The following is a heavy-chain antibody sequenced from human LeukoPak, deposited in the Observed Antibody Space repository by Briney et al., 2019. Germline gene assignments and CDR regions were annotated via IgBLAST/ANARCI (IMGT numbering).Heavy chain of an antibody. D-gene: IGHD2-2*01. V-gene: IGHV1-46*01. Sequence: ASVKVSLTASGYTFTTYYMYWVRQAPGQGLERMGIMNPSDGSTSYAQKFQGRGTMTRATSTTTVHMELKSLTSEDTAVYYCARDHGNPAWYFDFWGRGTLVTVSS. CDR3: ARDHGNPAWYFDF. J-gene: IGHJ2*01. CDR1: GYTFTTYY. CDR2: MNPSDGST.